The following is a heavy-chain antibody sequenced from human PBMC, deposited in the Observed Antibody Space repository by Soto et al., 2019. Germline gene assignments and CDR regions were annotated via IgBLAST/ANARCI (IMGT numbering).Heavy chain of an antibody. V-gene: IGHV3-23*01. J-gene: IGHJ4*02. CDR3: AKSQEDIVVVPSDY. Sequence: PGGSLRLSCAASGFTFSSYAMSWVRQAPGKGLEWVSAISGSGGSTYYADSVKGRFTISRDNSKNTLYLQMNSLRAEDTAVYYCAKSQEDIVVVPSDYWGQGTLVTVSS. CDR1: GFTFSSYA. D-gene: IGHD2-2*01. CDR2: ISGSGGST.